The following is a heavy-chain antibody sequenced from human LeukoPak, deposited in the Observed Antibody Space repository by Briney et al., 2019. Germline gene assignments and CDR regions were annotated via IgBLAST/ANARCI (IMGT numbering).Heavy chain of an antibody. CDR3: ARKVRYLATIRYYYYMDV. CDR1: GYSISSGYY. CDR2: IYHSGST. J-gene: IGHJ6*03. D-gene: IGHD5-12*01. V-gene: IGHV4-38-2*02. Sequence: SETLSLTCTVSGYSISSGYYWGWIRQPPGKGLEWIGSIYHSGSTYYNPSLKSRVTISVDTSKSQFSLKLSSVTAADTAVYYCARKVRYLATIRYYYYMDVWGKGTTVTVSS.